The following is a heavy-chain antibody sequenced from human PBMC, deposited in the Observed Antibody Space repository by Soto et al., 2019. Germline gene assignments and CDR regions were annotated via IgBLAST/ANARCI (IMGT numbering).Heavy chain of an antibody. J-gene: IGHJ4*02. CDR2: ISADGFSQ. D-gene: IGHD2-15*01. CDR3: ARPVVAGTPDY. Sequence: QVQLVESGGGEVQPGTSLRLSCAASGFTFSRSPMHWVRQAPGKGLDWVGLISADGFSQHYADSVRGRFTISRDNSRNTLSLQMDSLGAEDTAVYYRARPVVAGTPDYWGQGTLVSVSS. CDR1: GFTFSRSP. V-gene: IGHV3-30-3*01.